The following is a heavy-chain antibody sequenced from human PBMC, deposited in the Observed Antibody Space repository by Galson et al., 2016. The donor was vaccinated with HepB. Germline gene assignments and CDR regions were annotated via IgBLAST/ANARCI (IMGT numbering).Heavy chain of an antibody. CDR1: GFTFSTSA. V-gene: IGHV3-23*05. J-gene: IGHJ4*02. CDR2: ICSTSHST. Sequence: SLRLPCAASGFTFSTSAMSWVRQAPGQRLEWVSAICSTSHSTYYADYAKGRFTISRDNAKNTLFLQMDSLKTDDTAVYYCAKGWSGPDSWGQGTLVTVSS. D-gene: IGHD3-3*01. CDR3: AKGWSGPDS.